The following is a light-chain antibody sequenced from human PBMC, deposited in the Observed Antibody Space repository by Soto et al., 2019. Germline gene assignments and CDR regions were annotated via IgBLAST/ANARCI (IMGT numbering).Light chain of an antibody. CDR2: GAF. CDR1: ESVTNN. CDR3: QQYNDWPLT. J-gene: IGKJ1*01. Sequence: EIVLTQSPGTLSLSPGERATVSCRASESVTNNQFAWFRQKPGQAPRLLIDGAFTRATGIPTRFSGTGSGTEFTLTISSLQSEDFALYDCQQYNDWPLTFGQGTKVDI. V-gene: IGKV3-15*01.